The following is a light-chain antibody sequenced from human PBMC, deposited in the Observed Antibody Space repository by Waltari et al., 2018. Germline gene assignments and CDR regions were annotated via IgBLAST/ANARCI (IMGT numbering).Light chain of an antibody. J-gene: IGLJ3*02. CDR3: CSFAGSYSWV. V-gene: IGLV2-11*01. CDR1: SSDVGGYKH. CDR2: DVT. Sequence: QSALTQPRSVSGSPGQSVTISCTGTSSDVGGYKHVSWYQQHPGEAPKLIFYDVTKRPPGVPDRFSGSKSVNTASLTISGLQAEDEADYYCCSFAGSYSWVFGGGTKVTVL.